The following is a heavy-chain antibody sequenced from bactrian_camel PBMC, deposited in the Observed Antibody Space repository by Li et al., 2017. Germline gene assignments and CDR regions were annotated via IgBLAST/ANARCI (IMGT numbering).Heavy chain of an antibody. CDR2: IDSDGST. V-gene: IGHV3S53*01. J-gene: IGHJ6*01. CDR1: GYTGSNTC. CDR3: AAALGVYCSASYQPSLRRYGY. D-gene: IGHD2*01. Sequence: HVQLVESGGGSVQPGGSLRLSCAVSGYTGSNTCMGWFRQAPGKEREGVASIDSDGSTDYADSVKGRFTISKDNAKNTLYLQMNSLKPEDTAMYYCAAALGVYCSASYQPSLRRYGYWGQGTQVTVS.